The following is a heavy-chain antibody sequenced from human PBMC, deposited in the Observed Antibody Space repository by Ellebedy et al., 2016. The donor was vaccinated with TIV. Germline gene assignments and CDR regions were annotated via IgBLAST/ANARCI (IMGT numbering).Heavy chain of an antibody. CDR3: ARGEQQLVSGYYYYCSMDV. Sequence: GESLKISCAASGFTFSSYDMHWVRQPTGKGLEWVSAIGTAGDTYYPGSVKGRFTISRDNAKNSLYLQMNSLSAGDTAVYYCARGEQQLVSGYYYYCSMDVWGQGTTVTVSS. J-gene: IGHJ6*02. D-gene: IGHD6-13*01. V-gene: IGHV3-13*01. CDR2: IGTAGDT. CDR1: GFTFSSYD.